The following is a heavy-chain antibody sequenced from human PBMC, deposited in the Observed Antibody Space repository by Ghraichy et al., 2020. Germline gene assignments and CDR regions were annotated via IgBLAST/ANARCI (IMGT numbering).Heavy chain of an antibody. CDR3: ARGHAYYDSSGYFV. CDR2: INHSGST. D-gene: IGHD3-22*01. CDR1: GGSFSGYY. V-gene: IGHV4-34*01. J-gene: IGHJ3*01. Sequence: SETLSLTCAVYGGSFSGYYWSWIRQPPGKGLEWIGEINHSGSTNYNPSLKSRVTISVDTSKNQFSLKLSSVTAADTAVYYCARGHAYYDSSGYFVWGQGTMVTVSS.